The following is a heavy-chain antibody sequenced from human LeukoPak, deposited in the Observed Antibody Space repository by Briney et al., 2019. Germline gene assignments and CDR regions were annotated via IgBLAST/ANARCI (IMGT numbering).Heavy chain of an antibody. D-gene: IGHD4-23*01. CDR1: GGSFSGHH. CDR3: ARDPTTVVTLPYYFDF. Sequence: KPSETLSLTCAVYGGSFSGHHWNWIRQSAGKGLEWIGEVNHRGSTNYNPSLKSRVTISVDTSKNQFFLKLSSVTAADTAVYYCARDPTTVVTLPYYFDFWGHGTLVTVSS. J-gene: IGHJ4*01. V-gene: IGHV4-34*01. CDR2: VNHRGST.